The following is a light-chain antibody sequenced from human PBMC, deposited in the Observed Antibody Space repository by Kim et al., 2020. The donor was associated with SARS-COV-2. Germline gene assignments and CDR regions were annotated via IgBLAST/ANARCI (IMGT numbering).Light chain of an antibody. CDR2: EVS. CDR3: QQYKGYPYT. J-gene: IGKJ2*01. CDR1: QSVSDY. Sequence: ASVEDKVTTPGRASQSVSDYLAWYQQKPGKAPKPLIYEVSTLGDGVASRFSGSESGTEFALTITGLQPEDFTTYYCQQYKGYPYTFGQGTKLEI. V-gene: IGKV1-5*01.